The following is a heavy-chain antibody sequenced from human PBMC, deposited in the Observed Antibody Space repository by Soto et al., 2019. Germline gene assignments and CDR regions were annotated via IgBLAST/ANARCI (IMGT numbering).Heavy chain of an antibody. CDR3: ARERDYYDSSGYYKKDY. CDR1: GYTFTSYG. J-gene: IGHJ4*02. CDR2: ISAYNGNT. Sequence: ASVKVSCKASGYTFTSYGISWVRQAPGQGLEWMGWISAYNGNTNYAQKLQGRVTMTTDTSTSTAYMELRSLRSDDTAVYYCARERDYYDSSGYYKKDYWGQGTLVTVS. D-gene: IGHD3-22*01. V-gene: IGHV1-18*01.